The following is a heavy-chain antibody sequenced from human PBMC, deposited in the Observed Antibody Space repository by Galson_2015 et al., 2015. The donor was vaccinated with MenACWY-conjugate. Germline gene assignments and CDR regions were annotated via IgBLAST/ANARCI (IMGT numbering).Heavy chain of an antibody. J-gene: IGHJ4*02. CDR3: SIAIYDFWSGYSFDY. CDR1: ECSFTRFW. D-gene: IGHD3-3*01. Sequence: SGAAVKKPGESLPISCPGSECSFTRFWIGWVRQMPGIGLEWMGIIYPPDSDTTSSPSFQGQVTMSADKSIPTTYRQWSSLKASDTAMYYCSIAIYDFWSGYSFDYWGQGTQVTVSS. CDR2: IYPPDSDT. V-gene: IGHV5-51*01.